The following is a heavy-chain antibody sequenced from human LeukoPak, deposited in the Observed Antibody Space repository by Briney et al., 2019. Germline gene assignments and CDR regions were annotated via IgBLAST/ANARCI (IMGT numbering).Heavy chain of an antibody. CDR1: GFTFDDYA. CDR3: AKDSDCGGDCYRPASLAYYYYGMDV. D-gene: IGHD2-21*02. V-gene: IGHV3-9*01. Sequence: GGSLRLSCAASGFTFDDYAMHWVRQAPGKGLEWVSGISWNSGSIGYADSVKGRFTISRDNAKNSLYLQMNSLRAEDTALYYCAKDSDCGGDCYRPASLAYYYYGMDVWGQGTTVTVSS. CDR2: ISWNSGSI. J-gene: IGHJ6*02.